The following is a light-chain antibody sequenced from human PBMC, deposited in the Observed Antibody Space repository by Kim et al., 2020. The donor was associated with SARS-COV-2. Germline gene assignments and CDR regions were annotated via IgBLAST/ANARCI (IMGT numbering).Light chain of an antibody. CDR2: GAS. CDR3: HQYGTLPYT. CDR1: HGVASRY. Sequence: EIVLTQSPDTLSLSPGERATLSCRASHGVASRYLAWYQAKPGQAPRLLIFGASSWATGVPDRFTGSGSGTDFTLTISSLEPEDSAVYYCHQYGTLPYTFGQDQGGYQT. V-gene: IGKV3-20*01. J-gene: IGKJ2*01.